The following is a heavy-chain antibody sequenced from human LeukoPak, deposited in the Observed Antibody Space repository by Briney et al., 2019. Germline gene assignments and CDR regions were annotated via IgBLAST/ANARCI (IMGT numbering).Heavy chain of an antibody. V-gene: IGHV1-18*01. CDR1: GYTFPSYG. CDR2: ISAYNGNT. Sequence: VAPVKASCKAFGYTFPSYGISGVGKASGQGLEWMGWISAYNGNTNYAQKLKGRVTMTTDTSTSTAYMELRSLRSDGTAVYYCARGRVTLAAAGTRNWFDPWAQGTLVTVSS. J-gene: IGHJ5*02. D-gene: IGHD6-13*01. CDR3: ARGRVTLAAAGTRNWFDP.